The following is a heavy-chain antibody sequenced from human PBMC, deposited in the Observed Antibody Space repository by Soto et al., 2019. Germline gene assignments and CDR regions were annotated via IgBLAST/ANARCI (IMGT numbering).Heavy chain of an antibody. CDR1: AVSISSGGYS. J-gene: IGHJ3*02. Sequence: SDTLSLPCAVSAVSISSGGYSWSWIRQPPGKGLEWIGYIYHSGSTYYNPSLKSRVTMSVDTSKNQFSLKLSSVTAADTAVYYCARESRRIQLWLPLNAFDIWGQGTMVTVSS. CDR2: IYHSGST. V-gene: IGHV4-30-2*01. CDR3: ARESRRIQLWLPLNAFDI. D-gene: IGHD5-18*01.